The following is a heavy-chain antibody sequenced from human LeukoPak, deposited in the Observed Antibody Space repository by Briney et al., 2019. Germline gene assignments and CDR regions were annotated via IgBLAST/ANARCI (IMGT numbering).Heavy chain of an antibody. J-gene: IGHJ6*02. Sequence: GGSLRLSCAASGFTFSSYEMNWVRQAPGKGLEWVSYISSSGSTIYYADSVKGRFTISRDNAKNSLYLQMNSLRAEDTAVYYCASSNSGTYCGGDCYLPYYGMDVWGHGTTVTVSS. CDR2: ISSSGSTI. D-gene: IGHD2-21*02. CDR3: ASSNSGTYCGGDCYLPYYGMDV. V-gene: IGHV3-48*03. CDR1: GFTFSSYE.